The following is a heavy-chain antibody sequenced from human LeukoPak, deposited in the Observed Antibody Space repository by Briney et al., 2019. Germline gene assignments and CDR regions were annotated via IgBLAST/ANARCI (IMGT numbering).Heavy chain of an antibody. J-gene: IGHJ3*02. D-gene: IGHD1-26*01. CDR3: ATGGRWELPRPYAFEI. V-gene: IGHV3-23*01. Sequence: GGSLRPSCAASGFTFRSHGMSWVRQAPGKGLEWVSAISGSGGSTYYADSVKGRFTISRDNSKNTLYLQMNSLRAEDTAVYYCATGGRWELPRPYAFEIWGQGTMVTVSS. CDR1: GFTFRSHG. CDR2: ISGSGGST.